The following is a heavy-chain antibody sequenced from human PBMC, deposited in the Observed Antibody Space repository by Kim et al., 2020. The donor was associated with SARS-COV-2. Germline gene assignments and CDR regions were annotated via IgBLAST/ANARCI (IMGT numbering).Heavy chain of an antibody. Sequence: SVKVSCKASGGTFSSYAISWVRQAPGQGLEWMGGIIPIFGTANYAQKFQGRVTITADESTSTAYMELSSLRSEDTAVYYCEIWFGDRPSTSPDYYYYYGMDVWGQGTTVTVSS. CDR3: EIWFGDRPSTSPDYYYYYGMDV. CDR2: IIPIFGTA. D-gene: IGHD3-10*01. J-gene: IGHJ6*02. V-gene: IGHV1-69*13. CDR1: GGTFSSYA.